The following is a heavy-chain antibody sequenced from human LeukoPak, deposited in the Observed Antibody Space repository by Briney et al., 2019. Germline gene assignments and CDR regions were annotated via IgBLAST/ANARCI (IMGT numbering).Heavy chain of an antibody. J-gene: IGHJ4*02. CDR1: GFTFSRYD. D-gene: IGHD1-14*01. Sequence: GGSLRLSCSASGFTFSRYDMSWVRQAPGKGLEWVSGILGSGDVAFYTDSVKGRFTTYRENSKDTLYLEMNSLRAEDTAIYYCAKDETVSGINYFAFWGQGVLVSVSS. CDR3: AKDETVSGINYFAF. V-gene: IGHV3-23*01. CDR2: ILGSGDVA.